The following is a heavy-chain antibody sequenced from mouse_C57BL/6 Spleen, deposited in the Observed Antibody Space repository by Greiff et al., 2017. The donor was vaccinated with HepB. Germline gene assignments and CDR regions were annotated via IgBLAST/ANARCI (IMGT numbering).Heavy chain of an antibody. J-gene: IGHJ1*03. Sequence: DVQLVESGGGLVKPGGSLKLSCAASGFTFSSYAMSWVRQTPEKRLEWVATISDGGSYTYYPDNVKGRFTISRDNAKNNLYLQMSHLKSEDTAMYYCARETTVVATHWYFDVWGTGTTVTVSS. D-gene: IGHD1-1*01. CDR3: ARETTVVATHWYFDV. CDR2: ISDGGSYT. V-gene: IGHV5-4*01. CDR1: GFTFSSYA.